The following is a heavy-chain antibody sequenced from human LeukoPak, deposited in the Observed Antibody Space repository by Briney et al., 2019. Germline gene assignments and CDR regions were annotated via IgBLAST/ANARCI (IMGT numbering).Heavy chain of an antibody. CDR2: INPNSGGT. D-gene: IGHD3-22*01. CDR3: ARDYDSSGPDAFDI. J-gene: IGHJ3*02. V-gene: IGHV1-2*02. Sequence: ASVKVSCKASGYTFTGYYMHWVRQAPGQGLEWMGWINPNSGGTNYAQKFQGRVTMTRDTSISTAYMELSRLRSDDTAVYYCARDYDSSGPDAFDIWGQGTMVTVSS. CDR1: GYTFTGYY.